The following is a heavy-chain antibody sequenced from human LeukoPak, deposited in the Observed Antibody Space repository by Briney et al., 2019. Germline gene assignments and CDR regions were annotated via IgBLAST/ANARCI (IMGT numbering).Heavy chain of an antibody. CDR1: GFTFSRYA. CDR2: ISSNGGST. J-gene: IGHJ5*02. CDR3: AKDPTRRDGYNYPDWFDP. V-gene: IGHV3-64*04. Sequence: GGSLRLSCAASGFTFSRYAMHGVRQAPGKGLEYVSAISSNGGSTYYADSVKGRFTISRDNSKNTLYLQMNSLRAEDTAVYYCAKDPTRRDGYNYPDWFDPWGQGTLVTVCS. D-gene: IGHD5-24*01.